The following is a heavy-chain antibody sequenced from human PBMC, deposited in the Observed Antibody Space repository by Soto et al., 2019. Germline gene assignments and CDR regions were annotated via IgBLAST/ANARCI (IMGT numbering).Heavy chain of an antibody. CDR2: INAGNGNT. D-gene: IGHD6-13*01. V-gene: IGHV1-3*01. J-gene: IGHJ4*02. CDR3: ARGAAAGTGDY. Sequence: ASVEVSCKASGYTFTSYAMHWVRQAPGQRLEWMGWINAGNGNTKYSQKFQGRVTITRDTSASTAYMELSSLRSEDTAVYYCARGAAAGTGDYWGRGTLVTVSS. CDR1: GYTFTSYA.